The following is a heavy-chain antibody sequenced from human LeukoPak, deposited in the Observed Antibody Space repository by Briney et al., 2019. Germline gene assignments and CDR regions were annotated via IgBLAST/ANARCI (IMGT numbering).Heavy chain of an antibody. CDR2: ISSDGGST. Sequence: GGSLRLSCAASGFTFSSFAVHWVRQAPGRGLEYVSAISSDGGSTYYANSVKGRFTISRDNSKNTLYLQMGSLRAEDMAVYYCAKVRTTYDFWSGYCHYWGQGTLVTVSS. D-gene: IGHD3-3*01. CDR3: AKVRTTYDFWSGYCHY. CDR1: GFTFSSFA. V-gene: IGHV3-64*01. J-gene: IGHJ4*02.